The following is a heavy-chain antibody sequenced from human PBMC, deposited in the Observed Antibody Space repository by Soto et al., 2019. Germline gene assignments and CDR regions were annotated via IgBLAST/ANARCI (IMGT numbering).Heavy chain of an antibody. CDR3: AKGSPATHYFYYAMDV. CDR1: GFTFDIHA. CDR2: ISGSGGST. Sequence: EVQLLESGGGLVQPGGSLRLSCAASGFTFDIHAMSWVRQAPGKGLQWVSGISGSGGSTYYADSVKGRFTISRDNSKNTLYLQMNSLRADDTAVYYCAKGSPATHYFYYAMDVWGQGTTVTVSS. J-gene: IGHJ6*02. V-gene: IGHV3-23*01.